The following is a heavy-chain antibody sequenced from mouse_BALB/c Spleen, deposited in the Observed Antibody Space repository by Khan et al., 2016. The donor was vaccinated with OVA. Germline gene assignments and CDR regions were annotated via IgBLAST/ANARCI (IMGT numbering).Heavy chain of an antibody. Sequence: QVQLKESGPGLVRPSQTLSITCTVSGFSLTTYGVHWVRQSPGKGLEWLGVIRSAGKTDYNAAFISRLSITKDNSKSQVFFKMNSLQADDTAMYYCARNSYMYGFTYWGQGTLVTVSA. CDR2: IRSAGKT. J-gene: IGHJ3*01. CDR1: GFSLTTYG. D-gene: IGHD2-14*01. CDR3: ARNSYMYGFTY. V-gene: IGHV2-2*01.